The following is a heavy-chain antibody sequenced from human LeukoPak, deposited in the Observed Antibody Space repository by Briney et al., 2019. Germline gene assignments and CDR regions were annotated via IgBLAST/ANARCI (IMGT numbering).Heavy chain of an antibody. Sequence: YYNPSLKSRGIISVETSKNQFSLKLSSVTAADTAVYYCARDRSHYYDSSGYKTYYYSGMDAWGQGTTVTVSS. J-gene: IGHJ6*02. CDR3: ARDRSHYYDSSGYKTYYYSGMDA. V-gene: IGHV4-31*02. D-gene: IGHD3-22*01.